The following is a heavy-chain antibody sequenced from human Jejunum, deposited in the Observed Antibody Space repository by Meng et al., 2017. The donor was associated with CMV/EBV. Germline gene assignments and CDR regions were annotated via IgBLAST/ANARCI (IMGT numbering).Heavy chain of an antibody. CDR2: IKQDGSEK. CDR1: GLTFSTCW. D-gene: IGHD6-6*01. CDR3: ATTSGSSY. Sequence: SLRLSCASSGLTFSTCWMSWFRQAPGKGLEWVAHIKQDGSEKYYVDSVKGRFTISRDNTENSLFLQMNTLRAEDTAVYYCATTSGSSYWGQGALVTVSS. J-gene: IGHJ4*02. V-gene: IGHV3-7*01.